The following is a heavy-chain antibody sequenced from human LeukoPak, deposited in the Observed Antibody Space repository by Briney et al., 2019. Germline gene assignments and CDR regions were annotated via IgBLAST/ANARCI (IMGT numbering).Heavy chain of an antibody. CDR2: IYYSGST. J-gene: IGHJ4*02. Sequence: KPSETLSLTCTVSGGSISSSSYYWGWIRQPPGKGLEWIGSIYYSGSTYYNPSLKSRVTISVDTSKNQFSLKLSSVTAADTAVYYCARGSGYGDYYFDYWGQGTLVTVSS. D-gene: IGHD4-17*01. V-gene: IGHV4-39*01. CDR1: GGSISSSSYY. CDR3: ARGSGYGDYYFDY.